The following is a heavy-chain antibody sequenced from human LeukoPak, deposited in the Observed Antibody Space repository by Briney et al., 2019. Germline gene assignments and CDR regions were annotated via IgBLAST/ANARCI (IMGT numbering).Heavy chain of an antibody. Sequence: ASVKVSCKASGYTFTDYSLHWVRQAPGQGPEWMGWINPNTGATKDAQNFQGRVTMTRDTSISTAYMELSSLRSEDTAVYYCARGGGNTYYYGSGRALPYWGQGTLVTVSS. CDR1: GYTFTDYS. D-gene: IGHD3-10*01. V-gene: IGHV1-2*02. CDR2: INPNTGAT. CDR3: ARGGGNTYYYGSGRALPY. J-gene: IGHJ4*02.